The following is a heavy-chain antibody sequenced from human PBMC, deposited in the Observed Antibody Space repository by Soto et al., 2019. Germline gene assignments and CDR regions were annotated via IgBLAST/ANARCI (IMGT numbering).Heavy chain of an antibody. CDR3: ARGPTTEKVDS. V-gene: IGHV4-59*08. CDR2: ISYSGST. CDR1: GCSISSYY. Sequence: PSETLSLTCTFSGCSISSYYWSLIRQPPGKGLEWIGYISYSGSTNYNPSLKSRVTISADTSMNQFSLALTSVTAADTAMYYCARGPTTEKVDSWGQGILVTVSS. J-gene: IGHJ4*02.